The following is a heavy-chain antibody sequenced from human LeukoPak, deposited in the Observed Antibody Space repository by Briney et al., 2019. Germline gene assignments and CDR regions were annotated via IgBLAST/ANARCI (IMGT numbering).Heavy chain of an antibody. V-gene: IGHV3-23*01. D-gene: IGHD3-10*01. CDR2: ISGSASST. J-gene: IGHJ4*02. Sequence: GGSLRLSCAASGFTFNNYAMSWVRQTPGKGPEWVSGISGSASSTYYTDSVKGRFTISRDNSKNTLYLQMNSLKTEDTAIYYCMLGSGSYDSADFNYWGQGILVTVSS. CDR1: GFTFNNYA. CDR3: MLGSGSYDSADFNY.